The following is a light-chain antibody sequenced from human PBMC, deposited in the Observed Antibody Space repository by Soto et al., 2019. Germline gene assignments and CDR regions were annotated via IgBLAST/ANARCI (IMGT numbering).Light chain of an antibody. Sequence: DIQMTQSPSSLSASVGDRVTITCRASQSISNYLNWYQQKLGKAPKLLIYAASSLQSGVPSRFSGSGSGTDFTLTISGLRPEDFATYYCQQTYSTPWTFGQGTKVDIK. CDR3: QQTYSTPWT. CDR2: AAS. CDR1: QSISNY. V-gene: IGKV1-39*01. J-gene: IGKJ1*01.